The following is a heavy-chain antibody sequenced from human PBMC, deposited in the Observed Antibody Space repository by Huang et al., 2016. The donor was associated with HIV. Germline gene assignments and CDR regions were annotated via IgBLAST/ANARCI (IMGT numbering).Heavy chain of an antibody. CDR3: AAGYDTYYDI. J-gene: IGHJ3*02. D-gene: IGHD2-21*01. V-gene: IGHV1-24*01. CDR1: GYTLTELS. Sequence: QVQLVQSGAEVKKPGASVKVSCKVSGYTLTELSIHWVRQAPGKGLEWMGGFAPENGETTYAQNVQGRVTMTEDTSTDTAYMELHSLRPEDTAVYYCAAGYDTYYDIWGQGTMVIASS. CDR2: FAPENGET.